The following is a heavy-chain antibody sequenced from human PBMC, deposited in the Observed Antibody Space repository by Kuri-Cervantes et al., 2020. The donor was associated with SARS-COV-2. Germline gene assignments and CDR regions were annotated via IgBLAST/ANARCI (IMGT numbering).Heavy chain of an antibody. CDR3: ARGYYDTLTASHWYFDL. Sequence: GSLRLSCTVSGGSINSYYWNWIRQPPGKGLEWIGYISSSGSTNYNPSLRSRVTMSVDTSKNQFSLRLKSVTAADTAVYYRARGYYDTLTASHWYFDLWGRGTLVTVSS. V-gene: IGHV4-59*01. J-gene: IGHJ2*01. CDR1: GGSINSYY. CDR2: ISSSGST. D-gene: IGHD3-9*01.